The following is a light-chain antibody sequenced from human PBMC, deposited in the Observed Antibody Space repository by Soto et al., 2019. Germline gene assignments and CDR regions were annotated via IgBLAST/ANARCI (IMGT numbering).Light chain of an antibody. V-gene: IGKV3-11*01. CDR2: DAS. J-gene: IGKJ4*01. Sequence: EIVLTQSPATLSLSPGERATLSCRASQSISSFLGWYQQQPGQAPRLLIYDASTRATGIPARFSGSGSGTDFTLPISSLEPEDSAIYYCQQRSNWPPLTFGGGTKVEIK. CDR1: QSISSF. CDR3: QQRSNWPPLT.